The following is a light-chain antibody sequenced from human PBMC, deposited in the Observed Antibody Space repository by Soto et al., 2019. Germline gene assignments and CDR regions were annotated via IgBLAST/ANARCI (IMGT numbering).Light chain of an antibody. CDR3: QQYGSSPTWT. V-gene: IGKV3-20*01. CDR2: GAS. CDR1: QSVSSSY. J-gene: IGKJ1*01. Sequence: EIVLTQSPGTLSLSPGERATLSCRASQSVSSSYLAWYQQKPGQAPRLLIYGASSRAPGIPDRFSGSGSGPDFTLPIRRLEPEDFAGYYCQQYGSSPTWTFGQGTKVEIK.